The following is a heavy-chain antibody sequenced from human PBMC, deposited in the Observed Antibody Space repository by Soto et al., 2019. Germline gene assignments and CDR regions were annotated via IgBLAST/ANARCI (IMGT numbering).Heavy chain of an antibody. Sequence: QVQLVQSGAEVKKPGSSVKVSCKASGGTFSSYAISWVRQAPGQGLEWMGGIIPIFGTANYAQKFQGRVTITADESTSTAYMELSSLRSEDTAVYYCATRFGGIAARPNYYYGMDVWGQGTTVTVSS. V-gene: IGHV1-69*12. CDR3: ATRFGGIAARPNYYYGMDV. D-gene: IGHD6-6*01. J-gene: IGHJ6*02. CDR1: GGTFSSYA. CDR2: IIPIFGTA.